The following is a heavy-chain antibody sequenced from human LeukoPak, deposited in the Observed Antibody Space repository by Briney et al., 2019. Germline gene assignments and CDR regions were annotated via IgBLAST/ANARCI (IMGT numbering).Heavy chain of an antibody. CDR3: ARAGIAAAGTWFDP. CDR2: IYHSGST. J-gene: IGHJ5*02. V-gene: IGHV4-30-2*01. CDR1: GGSISSGGYY. D-gene: IGHD6-13*01. Sequence: PSETLSLTCTVSGGSISSGGYYWSWIRQPPGKGLERIGSIYHSGSTYFNPSLKSRVTVSVDRSKNQFSLKLSSVTAADTAVYYCARAGIAAAGTWFDPWGQGTLVTVSS.